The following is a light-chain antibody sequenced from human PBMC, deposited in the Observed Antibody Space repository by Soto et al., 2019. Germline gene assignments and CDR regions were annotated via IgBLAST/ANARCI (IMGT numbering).Light chain of an antibody. CDR2: YAS. CDR3: QHHRTSPPSWP. J-gene: IGKJ1*01. V-gene: IGKV3-20*01. CDR1: QSVSSSY. Sequence: EIVLTQSPGTLSLSPGERATLFCRASQSVSSSYLAWYQQKPGQAPRLLIYYASTRATGIPDRFSGSGSGTDFPLTISSLEPEDFAVYYCQHHRTSPPSWPFGQGTKVEIK.